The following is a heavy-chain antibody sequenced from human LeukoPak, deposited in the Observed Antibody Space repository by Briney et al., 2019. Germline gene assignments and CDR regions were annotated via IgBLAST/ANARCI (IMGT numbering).Heavy chain of an antibody. J-gene: IGHJ4*02. CDR1: GGSISSGGYY. CDR2: IYYSGST. CDR3: ARGRYGGYTFDY. V-gene: IGHV4-61*08. D-gene: IGHD5-12*01. Sequence: YPSETLSLTCTVSGGSISSGGYYWSWIRQHPGKGLEWIGYIYYSGSTYYNPSLKSRVTISVDTSKNQFSLKLSSVTAADTAVYYCARGRYGGYTFDYWGQGTLVTVSS.